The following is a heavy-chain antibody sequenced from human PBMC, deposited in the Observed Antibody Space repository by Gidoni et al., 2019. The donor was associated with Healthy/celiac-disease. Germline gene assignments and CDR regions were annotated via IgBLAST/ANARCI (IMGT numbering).Heavy chain of an antibody. CDR3: ARWGEVVPAFPNYYYGMDV. V-gene: IGHV3-21*01. J-gene: IGHJ6*02. D-gene: IGHD2-2*01. CDR2: VSSSSSYI. Sequence: DVQLVESGGGLVKPGGSLSISCAAYGFPFSSDRMTWVRQAPGKGLDWVSSVSSSSSYIYYADSVKGRFTISRDNAKNSLYLQMNSLRAEDTAVYYCARWGEVVPAFPNYYYGMDVWGQGTTVTVSS. CDR1: GFPFSSDR.